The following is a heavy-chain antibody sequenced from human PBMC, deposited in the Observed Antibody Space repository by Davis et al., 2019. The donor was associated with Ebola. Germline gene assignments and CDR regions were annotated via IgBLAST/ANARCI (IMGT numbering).Heavy chain of an antibody. CDR3: TSLNSVPGPPY. CDR2: IYPNDSDT. Sequence: GESLKISCTGSGNNFTTYRIGWVRQLPGQRLELMGIIYPNDSDTRYSPSFQGKVTISAEKSISTAYLQWSSLKASDTAIYYCTSLNSVPGPPYWGQGTLVTVSS. J-gene: IGHJ4*02. D-gene: IGHD6-19*01. V-gene: IGHV5-51*01. CDR1: GNNFTTYR.